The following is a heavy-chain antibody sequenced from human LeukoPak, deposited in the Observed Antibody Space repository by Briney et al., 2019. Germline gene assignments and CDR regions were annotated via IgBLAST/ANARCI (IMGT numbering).Heavy chain of an antibody. CDR2: IKSKADGGTA. CDR1: GFTFANAW. Sequence: GGSLRLSCVASGFTFANAWMSWVRQAPGKGLEWVGSIKSKADGGTADDAAPVRGRFTISRDDSKNTLYLQMNSLKTEDTAVYYCTTGAMGSWGQGTLVTVSS. V-gene: IGHV3-15*01. D-gene: IGHD3-10*01. J-gene: IGHJ4*02. CDR3: TTGAMGS.